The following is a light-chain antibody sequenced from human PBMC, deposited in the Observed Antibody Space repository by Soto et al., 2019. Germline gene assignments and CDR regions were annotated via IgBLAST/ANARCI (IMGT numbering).Light chain of an antibody. CDR1: SSDIGGYDY. CDR3: NSYTTSSSLYV. Sequence: QSVLTQPASVSGSPGQSITISCTGTSSDIGGYDYVSWYQQYPGKAPKLMIYDVSNRPSGVSDRFSGFKSANTASLTISGLQAEDEADYYCNSYTTSSSLYVFGTGTKVTVL. J-gene: IGLJ1*01. V-gene: IGLV2-14*01. CDR2: DVS.